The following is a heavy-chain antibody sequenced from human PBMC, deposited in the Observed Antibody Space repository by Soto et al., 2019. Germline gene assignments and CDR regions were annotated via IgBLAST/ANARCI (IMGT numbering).Heavy chain of an antibody. V-gene: IGHV3-72*01. CDR1: GFTFSDHY. CDR2: TRNKANSYTT. Sequence: GGSLRLSCAASGFTFSDHYMDWVRQAPGKGLEWVGRTRNKANSYTTEYAASVKGRFTISRDDSKNSLYLQMNSLKTEDTAVYYCARAGTNWNDVPYYFDYWGQGTLVTVSS. D-gene: IGHD1-20*01. J-gene: IGHJ4*02. CDR3: ARAGTNWNDVPYYFDY.